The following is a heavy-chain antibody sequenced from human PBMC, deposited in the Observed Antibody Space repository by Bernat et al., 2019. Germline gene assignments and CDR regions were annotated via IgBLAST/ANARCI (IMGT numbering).Heavy chain of an antibody. CDR2: ISNDGRTT. CDR3: TKVYGDYDED. V-gene: IGHV3-74*01. D-gene: IGHD4-17*01. Sequence: EVQLVQSGGGLVQPGGSLRLSCAASGFTFSSYWMHWVRQAPGKGLVWVSRISNDGRTTRYADPVKGRFTISRDNAKNTLYLQMNSLSVEDTAVYYCTKVYGDYDEDWGQGTLVTVSS. J-gene: IGHJ4*02. CDR1: GFTFSSYW.